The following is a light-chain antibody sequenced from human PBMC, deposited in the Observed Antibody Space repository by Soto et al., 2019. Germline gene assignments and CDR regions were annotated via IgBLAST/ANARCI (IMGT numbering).Light chain of an antibody. J-gene: IGKJ4*01. Sequence: IVLTQSPATLSVSPGERATLFCRASQRVSGNLAWYQQKPGQAPRLLMYGASIRATGFPDRFSGSGSGTEFTLTISSLQSEDLAVSYCQQYNHWPPLTLGGGTKLDIK. CDR1: QRVSGN. V-gene: IGKV3-15*01. CDR2: GAS. CDR3: QQYNHWPPLT.